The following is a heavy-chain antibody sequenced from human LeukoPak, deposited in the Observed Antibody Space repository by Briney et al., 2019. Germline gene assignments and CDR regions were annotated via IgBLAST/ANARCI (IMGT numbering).Heavy chain of an antibody. J-gene: IGHJ4*02. D-gene: IGHD3-9*01. CDR1: GGSIRSYY. CDR3: ARINDILTGSYPYYFDY. V-gene: IGHV4-59*01. Sequence: SETLSLTCSVSGGSIRSYYWSWIRQPPGKRLEWIGYIYNSGSTNYNPSLKSRVTISVDTSKNQFSLKLSSVTAADTAVYYYARINDILTGSYPYYFDYWGQGTLVTVSS. CDR2: IYNSGST.